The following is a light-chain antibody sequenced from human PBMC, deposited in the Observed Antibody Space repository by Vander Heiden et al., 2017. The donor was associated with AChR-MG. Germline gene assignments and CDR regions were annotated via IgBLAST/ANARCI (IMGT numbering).Light chain of an antibody. J-gene: IGLJ3*02. Sequence: QSVLTQPTSVSGAPGQRVTISCTGSSSNIGAGYDVHWYQQLPGTAPKLLIYGNNNRPSGVPDRFSGSTSGTSASLAITGLQAEDEADYYCQSYDSSLSTSEVVFGGGTKLTVL. CDR1: SSNIGAGYD. V-gene: IGLV1-40*01. CDR3: QSYDSSLSTSEVV. CDR2: GNN.